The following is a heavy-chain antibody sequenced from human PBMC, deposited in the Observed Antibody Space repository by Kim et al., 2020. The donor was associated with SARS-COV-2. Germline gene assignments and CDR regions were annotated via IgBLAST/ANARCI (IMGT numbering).Heavy chain of an antibody. Sequence: SVKVSCKASGGTFSSYAISWVRQAPGQGLEWMGRIIPILGIANYAQKFQGRVTITADKSTSTAYMELSSLRSEDTAVYYCARGGPGGPVGYWGQGTLVTVSS. CDR1: GGTFSSYA. CDR3: ARGGPGGPVGY. J-gene: IGHJ4*02. V-gene: IGHV1-69*04. CDR2: IIPILGIA. D-gene: IGHD1-26*01.